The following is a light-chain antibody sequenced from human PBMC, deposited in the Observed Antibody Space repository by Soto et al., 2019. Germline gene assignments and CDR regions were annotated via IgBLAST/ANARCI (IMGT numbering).Light chain of an antibody. J-gene: IGKJ1*01. Sequence: EIVLTQSPATLSLSPGERATLSCWAGQSVSNNLAWYQQTPGQAPRLLIYGASTRATGIPARFTGSGSGTEFTLTISSLQFDDSAVYYCQQYNNWWTFGQGTKVDI. V-gene: IGKV3-15*01. CDR2: GAS. CDR1: QSVSNN. CDR3: QQYNNWWT.